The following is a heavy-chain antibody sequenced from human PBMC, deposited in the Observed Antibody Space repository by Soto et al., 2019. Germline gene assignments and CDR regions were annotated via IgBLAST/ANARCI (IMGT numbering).Heavy chain of an antibody. J-gene: IGHJ3*02. CDR2: ISGSGGST. CDR3: ANHPFSEWLLSSAFDI. Sequence: GSLRLSCAASGFTFSSYAMSWVRQAPGKGLEWVSAISGSGGSTYYADSVKGRFTISRDNSKNTLYLQMNSLRAEDTAVYYCANHPFSEWLLSSAFDIWGQGTMVTVSS. CDR1: GFTFSSYA. V-gene: IGHV3-23*01. D-gene: IGHD3-3*01.